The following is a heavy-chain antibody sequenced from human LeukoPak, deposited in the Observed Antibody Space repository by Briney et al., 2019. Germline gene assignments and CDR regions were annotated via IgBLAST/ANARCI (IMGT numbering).Heavy chain of an antibody. CDR3: AREGGPYRPLDY. CDR1: GGSISNTNW. Sequence: PSETLSLTCGVSGGSISNTNWWTWVRQPPGKGLEWIGEGNLQGSTNYNPSLKSRVAISVDKSEHHLSLKLTSVTAADTAVYYCAREGGPYRPLDYSGQGTLVTVAS. CDR2: GNLQGST. V-gene: IGHV4-4*02. J-gene: IGHJ4*02.